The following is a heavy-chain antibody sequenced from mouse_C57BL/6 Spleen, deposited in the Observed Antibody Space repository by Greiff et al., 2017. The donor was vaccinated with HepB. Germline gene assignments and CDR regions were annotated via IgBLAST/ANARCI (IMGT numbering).Heavy chain of an antibody. CDR2: IYPGSGNP. J-gene: IGHJ2*01. CDR3: VYDYLYFDY. D-gene: IGHD2-4*01. Sequence: QVQLKQSGPELVKPGASVKISCKASGYSFTSYYIHWVKQRPGQGLEWIGWIYPGSGNPKYNEKFKGKATLTADTSSSTAYMQLSSLTSEDSAVYYCVYDYLYFDYWGQGTTLTVSS. V-gene: IGHV1-66*01. CDR1: GYSFTSYY.